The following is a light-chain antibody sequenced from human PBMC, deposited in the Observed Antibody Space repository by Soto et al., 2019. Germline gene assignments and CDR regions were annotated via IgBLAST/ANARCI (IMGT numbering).Light chain of an antibody. CDR1: QIVTSSY. CDR2: GAS. V-gene: IGKV3-20*01. Sequence: DIVLTQSPGTLSLSPGERATLSCRASQIVTSSYLAWYQQKPGQAPRLLISGASSSATGSPDRFSDSGSGTEFTLTISRLEPQDFAMYYCHQYGSSPLTFGGGTKVEIK. CDR3: HQYGSSPLT. J-gene: IGKJ4*01.